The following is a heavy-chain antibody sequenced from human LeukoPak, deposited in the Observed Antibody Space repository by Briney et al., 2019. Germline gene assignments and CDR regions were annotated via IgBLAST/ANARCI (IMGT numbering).Heavy chain of an antibody. CDR2: IYYSGNT. V-gene: IGHV4-39*07. J-gene: IGHJ5*02. Sequence: PSETLSLTCTVSGGSISSNNYYWGWIRQPPGKGLEWIGTIYYSGNTYYNPSLKSRVTISVDTSKNQFSLKLSSVTAADTAVYYCARKTLGFGDRSNWFDPWGQGKLVTVSS. D-gene: IGHD3-3*01. CDR1: GGSISSNNYY. CDR3: ARKTLGFGDRSNWFDP.